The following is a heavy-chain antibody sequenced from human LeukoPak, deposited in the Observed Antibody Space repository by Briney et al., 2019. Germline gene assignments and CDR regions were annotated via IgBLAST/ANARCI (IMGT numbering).Heavy chain of an antibody. V-gene: IGHV3-48*03. J-gene: IGHJ6*04. CDR3: AELGITMIGGV. CDR2: ISSSGSTI. D-gene: IGHD3-10*02. Sequence: GGSLRLSCAASGSTFSSYEMNWVRQAPGKGLEWVSYISSSGSTIYYADSVKGRFTISRDNAKNSLYLQMNSLRAEDTAVYYCAELGITMIGGVWGKGTTVIISS. CDR1: GSTFSSYE.